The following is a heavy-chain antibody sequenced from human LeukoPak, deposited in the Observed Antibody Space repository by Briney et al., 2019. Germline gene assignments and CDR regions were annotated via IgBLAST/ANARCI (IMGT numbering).Heavy chain of an antibody. CDR2: IIPIFGTA. CDR3: ATGAPYRYCSSTSCYSWFDP. CDR1: GGTFSSYA. Sequence: SVKVSCKASGGTFSSYAISWVRQAPGQGLERMGGIIPIFGTANYAQKFQGRVTITTDESTSTAYMELSSLRSEDTAVYYCATGAPYRYCSSTSCYSWFDPWGQGTLVTVSS. D-gene: IGHD2-2*02. V-gene: IGHV1-69*05. J-gene: IGHJ5*02.